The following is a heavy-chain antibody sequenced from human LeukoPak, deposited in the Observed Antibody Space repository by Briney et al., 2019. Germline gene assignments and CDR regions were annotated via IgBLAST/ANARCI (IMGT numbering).Heavy chain of an antibody. J-gene: IGHJ5*02. CDR3: ARGVLRFLEWFPGPFDP. CDR1: GGSMSSSSYY. CDR2: IYYSGST. D-gene: IGHD3-3*01. V-gene: IGHV4-39*01. Sequence: SETLSLTCTVSGGSMSSSSYYWGWIRQPPGKGLEWMGSIYYSGSTYYNPSLKSRVTISVDTSKNQFSLKLSSVTAADTAGYYCARGVLRFLEWFPGPFDPWGQG.